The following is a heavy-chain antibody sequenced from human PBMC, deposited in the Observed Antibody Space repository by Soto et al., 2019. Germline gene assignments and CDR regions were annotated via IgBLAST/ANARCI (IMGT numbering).Heavy chain of an antibody. J-gene: IGHJ4*02. CDR1: GFTFSSYS. D-gene: IGHD1-26*01. V-gene: IGHV3-48*02. CDR2: IISSSSTI. Sequence: GGSLRLSCAASGFTFSSYSMNWVRQAPGKGLEWVSYIISSSSTIYYADSVKGRFTISRNNAKNSLYLQMNSLRDEDAAEYYCARGSYYEDDKIGTFDYWGQGTLVTVSS. CDR3: ARGSYYEDDKIGTFDY.